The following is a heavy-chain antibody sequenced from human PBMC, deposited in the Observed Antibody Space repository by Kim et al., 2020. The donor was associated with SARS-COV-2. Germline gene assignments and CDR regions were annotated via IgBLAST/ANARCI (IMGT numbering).Heavy chain of an antibody. V-gene: IGHV4-61*01. CDR1: GGSVSSGSYY. D-gene: IGHD3-10*01. Sequence: SETLSLTCTVSGGSVSSGSYYWSWIRQPPGKGLEWIGYIYYSGSTNYNPSLKSRVTISVDTSKNQFSLKLSSVTAADTAVYYCARAIYGSGSSSFDYWGQGTLVTVSS. CDR3: ARAIYGSGSSSFDY. CDR2: IYYSGST. J-gene: IGHJ4*02.